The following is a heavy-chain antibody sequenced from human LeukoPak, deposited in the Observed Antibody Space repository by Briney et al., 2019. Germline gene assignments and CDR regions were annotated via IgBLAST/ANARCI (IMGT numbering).Heavy chain of an antibody. Sequence: SETLSLTCTVSGGSISGYYWSWIRQPPGKGLEWIGYIYYSGSTNYNPSLKSRVTISVDTPKNQFSLKLSSVTAADTAVYYCAKTYDFWSGSLGWFDPWGQGTLVTVSS. CDR3: AKTYDFWSGSLGWFDP. J-gene: IGHJ5*02. D-gene: IGHD3-3*01. CDR2: IYYSGST. V-gene: IGHV4-59*01. CDR1: GGSISGYY.